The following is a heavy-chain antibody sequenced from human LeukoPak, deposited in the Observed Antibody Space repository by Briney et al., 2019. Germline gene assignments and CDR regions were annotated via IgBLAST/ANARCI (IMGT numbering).Heavy chain of an antibody. CDR2: IYTSGST. D-gene: IGHD6-13*01. CDR3: ASLNHRYSSSWVQYYYYMDV. J-gene: IGHJ6*03. V-gene: IGHV4-4*07. Sequence: PSETLSLTCTVSGGSISSYYWSWIRQPAGKGLEWIGRIYTSGSTNYNPSLKSRVTISVDKSKNQFSLKLSSVTAADTAVYYCASLNHRYSSSWVQYYYYMDVWGKGTTVTVSS. CDR1: GGSISSYY.